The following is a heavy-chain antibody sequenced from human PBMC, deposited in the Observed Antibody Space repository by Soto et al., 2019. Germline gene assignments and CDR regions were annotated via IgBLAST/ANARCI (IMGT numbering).Heavy chain of an antibody. J-gene: IGHJ4*02. Sequence: VQLLESGGGLVQPGGSLRLSCAASGFTFRNYAMNWVHQAPGKGLEWVSGVSGSGGNTFYADSVKGRFTISRDNSKNTLYLRTNSLSAEDTAVYYCPKVPASISTFDYWGQGTLVTVSS. V-gene: IGHV3-23*01. CDR3: PKVPASISTFDY. D-gene: IGHD3-10*01. CDR2: VSGSGGNT. CDR1: GFTFRNYA.